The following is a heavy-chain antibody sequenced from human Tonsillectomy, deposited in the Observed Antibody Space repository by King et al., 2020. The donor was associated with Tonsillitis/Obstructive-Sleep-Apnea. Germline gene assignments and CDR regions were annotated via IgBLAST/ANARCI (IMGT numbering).Heavy chain of an antibody. CDR3: AKGRSITIFGVVTNGFDY. V-gene: IGHV3-9*01. D-gene: IGHD3-3*01. Sequence: VQLVESGGGLVQPGRSLRLSCAASGFSLDDYAINWVRHAPGKGLEWVSGISWSSGSIGYADSVKGRFTISRDNAKNSLYLQMNSLRVEDTALYYCAKGRSITIFGVVTNGFDYWGQGTLVTVSS. J-gene: IGHJ4*02. CDR2: ISWSSGSI. CDR1: GFSLDDYA.